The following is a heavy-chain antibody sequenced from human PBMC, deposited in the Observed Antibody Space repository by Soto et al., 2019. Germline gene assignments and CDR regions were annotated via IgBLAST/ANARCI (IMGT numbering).Heavy chain of an antibody. D-gene: IGHD6-6*01. Sequence: EVQLAESGGGLAQPGGSLRLSCAASGFTLSGYAMHWVRQAPGKGLEYVSGISSNGLGTYYANSVQGRFTISRDNSKNTVYLQMGSLRPEDMAVYYCARRARPDFYYMDVWGKGTTVTVS. J-gene: IGHJ6*03. CDR2: ISSNGLGT. CDR3: ARRARPDFYYMDV. V-gene: IGHV3-64*01. CDR1: GFTLSGYA.